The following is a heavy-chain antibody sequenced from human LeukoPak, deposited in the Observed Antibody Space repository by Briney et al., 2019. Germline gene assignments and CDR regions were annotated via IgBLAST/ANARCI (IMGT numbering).Heavy chain of an antibody. D-gene: IGHD2-15*01. CDR1: GFTFSDYY. CDR2: ISSSGSTI. CDR3: AGYVVVAATDYSWFDP. Sequence: PGGSLRLSCAASGFTFSDYYMSWIRQAPGKGLEWVSYISSSGSTIYYADSVKGRFTISRDNAKNSLYLQMSSLRAEDTAVYYCAGYVVVAATDYSWFDPWGQGTLVTVSS. J-gene: IGHJ5*02. V-gene: IGHV3-11*04.